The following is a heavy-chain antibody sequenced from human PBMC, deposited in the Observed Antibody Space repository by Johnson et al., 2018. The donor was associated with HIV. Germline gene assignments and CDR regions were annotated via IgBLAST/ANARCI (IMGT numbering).Heavy chain of an antibody. CDR3: AEDMTTAIGAFDI. CDR2: IRGSGGTT. V-gene: IGHV3-23*04. J-gene: IGHJ3*02. D-gene: IGHD1-1*01. Sequence: MQLVESGGGLVQPGGSPRLSCTTYGFDFSSYALTWVRQAPGKGLEWVSSIRGSGGTTYYADSVKGRFAISRDNSGNTLFLQMNTLRAEDTAVYYCAEDMTTAIGAFDIWGQGTTVTVSS. CDR1: GFDFSSYA.